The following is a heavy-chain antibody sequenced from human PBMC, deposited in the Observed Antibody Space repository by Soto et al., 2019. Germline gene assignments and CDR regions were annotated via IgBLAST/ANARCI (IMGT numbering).Heavy chain of an antibody. CDR3: XXXXXXXXXXXXY. J-gene: IGHJ4*02. Sequence: QMQLVQSGPEVKKPGTSVKVSCKASGFTFTXXXXXXXXXXXXXXXEWIGWIVVGSGNTNYAQKFQERVTITRDMXXXXXXXXXXXXXXXXXXXXXXXXXXXXXXXXXXYWGQGTLVTVSS. CDR2: IVVGSGNT. V-gene: IGHV1-58*01. CDR1: GFTFTXXX.